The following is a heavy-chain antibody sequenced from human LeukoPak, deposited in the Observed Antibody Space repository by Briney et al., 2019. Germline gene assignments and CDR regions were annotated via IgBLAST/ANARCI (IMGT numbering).Heavy chain of an antibody. CDR2: IYYSGST. J-gene: IGHJ2*01. CDR1: GGSISSGDYY. V-gene: IGHV4-30-4*08. Sequence: PSQTLSLTCTVSGGSISSGDYYWGWSRQPRGKGREWIVYIYYSGSTYYNPSRKRRVTISVDTSKNQFSLKLSSVTAADTAVYYCAREQSRKQITMVRGSPRYFDLWGRGTLVTVSS. CDR3: AREQSRKQITMVRGSPRYFDL. D-gene: IGHD3-10*01.